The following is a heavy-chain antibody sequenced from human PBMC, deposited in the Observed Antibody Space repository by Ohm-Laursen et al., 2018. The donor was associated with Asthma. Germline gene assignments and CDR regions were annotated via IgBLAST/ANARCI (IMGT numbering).Heavy chain of an antibody. CDR3: ARVRGDYYYGMDV. CDR2: IYYSGST. J-gene: IGHJ6*02. CDR1: GDSISNYY. V-gene: IGHV4-59*01. Sequence: SQTLSLTCTVSGDSISNYYWSWIRQPPGKGLEWIGYIYYSGSTNYNPSLKSRVTISVDTSKNQFSLKLSSVTAADTAVYYCARVRGDYYYGMDVWGQGTTVTVSS. D-gene: IGHD4-17*01.